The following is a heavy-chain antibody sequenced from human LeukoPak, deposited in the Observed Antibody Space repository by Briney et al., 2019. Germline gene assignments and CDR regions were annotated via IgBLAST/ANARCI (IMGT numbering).Heavy chain of an antibody. J-gene: IGHJ6*03. Sequence: GGSLRLSCVAFGFSLSSHAMHWVRQAPGKGLEWVAFIQDNERHIYYADSVKGRFTISRDNSKNTLYLQMNSLRAEDTAVYYCARQNKDFWSGRTYYYYMDVWGKGTTVTVSS. CDR2: IQDNERHI. D-gene: IGHD3-3*01. V-gene: IGHV3-30*14. CDR3: ARQNKDFWSGRTYYYYMDV. CDR1: GFSLSSHA.